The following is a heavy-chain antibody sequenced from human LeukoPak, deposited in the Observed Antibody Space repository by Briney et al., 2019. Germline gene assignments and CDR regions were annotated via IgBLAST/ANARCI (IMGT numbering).Heavy chain of an antibody. CDR2: IIPIFGTA. D-gene: IGHD3-10*01. CDR1: GYTFTGYY. CDR3: AREDRFGEPPQFDP. J-gene: IGHJ5*02. V-gene: IGHV1-69*13. Sequence: SVKVSCKASGYTFTGYYMHWVRQAPGQGLEWMGGIIPIFGTANYAQKFQGRVTITADESTSTAYMELSSLRSEDTAVYYCAREDRFGEPPQFDPWGQGTLVTVSS.